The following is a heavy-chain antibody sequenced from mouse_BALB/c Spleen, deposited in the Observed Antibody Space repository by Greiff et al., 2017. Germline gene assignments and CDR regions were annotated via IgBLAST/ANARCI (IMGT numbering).Heavy chain of an antibody. Sequence: QVQLKESGPGLVAPSQSLSITCTVSGFSLTSYGVHWVRQPPGKGLGWLGVIWAGGSTNYNSALMSRLSISKDNSKSQVFLKMNSLQTDDTAMYYCARERPLLRRAMDYWGQGTSVTVSA. CDR1: GFSLTSYG. V-gene: IGHV2-9*02. D-gene: IGHD1-2*01. CDR2: IWAGGST. CDR3: ARERPLLRRAMDY. J-gene: IGHJ4*01.